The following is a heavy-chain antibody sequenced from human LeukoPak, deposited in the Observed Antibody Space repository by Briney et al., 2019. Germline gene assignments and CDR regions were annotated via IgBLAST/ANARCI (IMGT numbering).Heavy chain of an antibody. CDR2: ASYYVGKQ. J-gene: IGHJ4*02. Sequence: WGSLTLSCAASGFTISDYAMSWVRQAPGKGLEWVSTASYYVGKQYHADSVRGRFTVSRDNSRNTVSMQMSSLRVEDTGIYYCAKAGIGADGAGFLCEYWSQGTLVTVSS. V-gene: IGHV3-23*01. CDR1: GFTISDYA. CDR3: AKAGIGADGAGFLCEY. D-gene: IGHD1-1*01.